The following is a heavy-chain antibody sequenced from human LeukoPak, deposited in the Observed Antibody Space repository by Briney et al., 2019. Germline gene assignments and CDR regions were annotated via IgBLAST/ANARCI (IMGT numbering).Heavy chain of an antibody. CDR3: AKDRAQQLVLDF. Sequence: AGGSLRLSCTASGFTFSSYWMHWVRQAPGKGLEWVSAIIGSGSSTYYADSVKGRFTISRDNSKNTLFLQMNSLRAEDTAVYYCAKDRAQQLVLDFWGQGTLVTVSS. D-gene: IGHD6-13*01. J-gene: IGHJ4*02. CDR2: IIGSGSST. CDR1: GFTFSSYW. V-gene: IGHV3-23*01.